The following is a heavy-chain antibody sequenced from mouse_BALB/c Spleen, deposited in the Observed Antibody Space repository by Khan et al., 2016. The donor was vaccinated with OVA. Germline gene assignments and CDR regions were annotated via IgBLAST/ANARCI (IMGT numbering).Heavy chain of an antibody. V-gene: IGHV5-15*02. CDR1: GFTFSDYG. Sequence: EVELVESGGGLVQPGGSRKLSCAASGFTFSDYGMAWVRQAPGKGPEWVAFISNLAYSIYYADTVTGRFTISRENAQNTLYLERSSLRSEDTAMYYCARSWARDYWGQGTSVTVSS. CDR2: ISNLAYSI. CDR3: ARSWARDY. J-gene: IGHJ4*01.